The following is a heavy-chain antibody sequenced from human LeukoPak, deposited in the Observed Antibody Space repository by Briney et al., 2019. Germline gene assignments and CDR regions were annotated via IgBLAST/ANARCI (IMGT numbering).Heavy chain of an antibody. Sequence: SETLSLTCTVSSGSISSYDWSWIRQPAGKGLEWIGRIYTSGSPNYNPTLKSRVTMSVDTSKSQFSLKLSSVTAADTAVYYCARDRRPDPGRWIVVVINRLGDAFDIWGQGTMVTVSS. CDR3: ARDRRPDPGRWIVVVINRLGDAFDI. V-gene: IGHV4-4*07. CDR1: SGSISSYD. D-gene: IGHD3-22*01. J-gene: IGHJ3*02. CDR2: IYTSGSP.